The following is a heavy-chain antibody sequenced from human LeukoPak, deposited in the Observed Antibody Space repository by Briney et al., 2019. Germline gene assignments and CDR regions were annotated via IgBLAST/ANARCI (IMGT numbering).Heavy chain of an antibody. CDR3: AKAQGLYYFDY. CDR2: ISSSSSYI. CDR1: GFTFSTYS. J-gene: IGHJ4*02. V-gene: IGHV3-21*04. Sequence: GRSLRLSCAASGFTFSTYSMNWVRQAPGKGLEWVSSISSSSSYIYYADSVKGRFTISRDNAKNSLYLQMNSLRAEDTALYYCAKAQGLYYFDYWGQGTLVTVSS. D-gene: IGHD3/OR15-3a*01.